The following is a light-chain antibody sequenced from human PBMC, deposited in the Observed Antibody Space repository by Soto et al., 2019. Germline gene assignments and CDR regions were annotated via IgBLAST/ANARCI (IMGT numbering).Light chain of an antibody. CDR1: QTVFNPSANQSS. V-gene: IGKV4-1*01. J-gene: IGKJ3*01. CDR2: WAS. CDR3: HQFYAAPRT. Sequence: EIVLTQFPDSLAVSLGERAAINGKSSQTVFNPSANQSSLIWYQNKPGQPPVLLIHWASIRAYGGPERFSGSVSGTEFSLTISRVQGEDVALDYCHQFYAAPRTFGTGTKLNIK.